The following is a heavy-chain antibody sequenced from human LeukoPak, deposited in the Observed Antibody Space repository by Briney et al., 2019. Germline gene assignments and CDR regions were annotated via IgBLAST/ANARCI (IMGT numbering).Heavy chain of an antibody. J-gene: IGHJ4*02. V-gene: IGHV3-21*03. CDR1: GFTFSNYE. D-gene: IGHD3-16*01. CDR2: ISSSSSYI. Sequence: GGSLRLSCAASGFTFSNYEMNWVRQAPGKGLEWVSSISSSSSYIYYADSVKGRFTISRDNAKNSLYLQMNSLRAEDTAVYYCARDALGALGYWGQGTLVTVSS. CDR3: ARDALGALGY.